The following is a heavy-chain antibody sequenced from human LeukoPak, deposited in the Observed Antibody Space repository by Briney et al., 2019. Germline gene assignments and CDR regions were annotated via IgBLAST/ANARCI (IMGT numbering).Heavy chain of an antibody. CDR1: GFTFSSYW. Sequence: GGTLRLSCAVSGFTFSSYWMHWVRQVPGKGLVWVSLINSDGGSTRYADSVKGRFTISRDNAKKTLYLQMNSLRAEDTAVYYCARKGQFSSGWDPLNYWGQGTLVTVSS. CDR3: ARKGQFSSGWDPLNY. J-gene: IGHJ4*02. D-gene: IGHD6-19*01. V-gene: IGHV3-74*01. CDR2: INSDGGST.